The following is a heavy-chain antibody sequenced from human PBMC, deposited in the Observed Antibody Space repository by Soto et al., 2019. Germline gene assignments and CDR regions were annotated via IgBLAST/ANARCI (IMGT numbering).Heavy chain of an antibody. J-gene: IGHJ6*02. V-gene: IGHV1-2*04. CDR1: GCTFTGYY. CDR2: INPSSGGT. CDR3: ARAGLAALDV. D-gene: IGHD6-6*01. Sequence: AVKVSCKACGCTFTGYYMHWVRQSPVQGLEWIGWINPSSGGTNYAQKFQGWVTMTRDTSISTAYLELSRLRSDDTAVYYCARAGLAALDVWGQGTTVTVSS.